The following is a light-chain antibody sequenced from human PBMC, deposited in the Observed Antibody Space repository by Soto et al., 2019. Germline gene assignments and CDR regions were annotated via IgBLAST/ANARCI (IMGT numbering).Light chain of an antibody. J-gene: IGLJ1*01. Sequence: QSVLTQPASVSGSPGQSITISCTGTSSDLGTYHFVSWYQQHPDKAPKLMIYEVSNRPSGVSNRFSGSKSGNTASLTISGLQAEDEADYYCSSYTSSSHPFGTGTKLTVL. V-gene: IGLV2-14*01. CDR3: SSYTSSSHP. CDR2: EVS. CDR1: SSDLGTYHF.